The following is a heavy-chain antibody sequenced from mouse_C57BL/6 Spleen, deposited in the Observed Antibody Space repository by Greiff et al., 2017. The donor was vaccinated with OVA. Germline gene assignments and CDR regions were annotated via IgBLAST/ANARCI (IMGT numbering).Heavy chain of an antibody. Sequence: VQLQQSGPELVKPGASVKISCKASGYTFTDYYMNWVKQSHGKSLEWIGDINPNNGGTSYNQKFKGKATLTVDKSSSTAYMELRSLTSEDSAVYYCARWDSSGCPFDYWGQGTTLTVSS. V-gene: IGHV1-26*01. D-gene: IGHD3-2*02. CDR1: GYTFTDYY. CDR3: ARWDSSGCPFDY. J-gene: IGHJ2*01. CDR2: INPNNGGT.